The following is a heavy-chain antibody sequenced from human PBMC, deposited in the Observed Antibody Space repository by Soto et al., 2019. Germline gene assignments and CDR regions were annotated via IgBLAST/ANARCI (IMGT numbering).Heavy chain of an antibody. CDR2: ISYDGSNK. D-gene: IGHD3-22*01. CDR3: ARDEDYYDSSGYYYLFLGLDY. V-gene: IGHV3-30-3*01. Sequence: PGGSLRLSCAASGFTFSSYAMHWVRQAPGKGLEWVAVISYDGSNKYYADSVKGRFTISRDNSKNTLYLQMNSLRAEDTAVYYCARDEDYYDSSGYYYLFLGLDYWGQGTLVTVSS. J-gene: IGHJ4*02. CDR1: GFTFSSYA.